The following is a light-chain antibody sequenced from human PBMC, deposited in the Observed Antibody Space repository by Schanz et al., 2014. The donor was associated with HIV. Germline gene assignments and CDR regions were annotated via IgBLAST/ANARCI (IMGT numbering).Light chain of an antibody. CDR2: DAS. V-gene: IGKV3-20*01. CDR1: QSVSFK. Sequence: EIVLTQSPGTLSLSRGERATLSCRASQSVSFKLAWYQQKPGQAPRLLISDASNRATGIPARFSGSGSGTYFTLTIIRLEPEDFAVYYCQQYGTSLITFGQGTRLEI. CDR3: QQYGTSLIT. J-gene: IGKJ5*01.